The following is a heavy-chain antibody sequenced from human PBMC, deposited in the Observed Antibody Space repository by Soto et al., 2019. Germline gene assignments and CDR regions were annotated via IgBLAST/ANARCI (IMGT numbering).Heavy chain of an antibody. D-gene: IGHD3-3*01. J-gene: IGHJ4*02. CDR3: TTRPDYDFWSGYYLPY. V-gene: IGHV3-15*01. CDR2: IKSKTDGGTT. Sequence: GGSLRLSCAASGFTFSNAWMSWVRQAPGKGLEWVGRIKSKTDGGTTDYAAPVKGRFTISRDDSKNTLYLQMNSLKTEDTAVYYCTTRPDYDFWSGYYLPYWGQGTLVTSPQ. CDR1: GFTFSNAW.